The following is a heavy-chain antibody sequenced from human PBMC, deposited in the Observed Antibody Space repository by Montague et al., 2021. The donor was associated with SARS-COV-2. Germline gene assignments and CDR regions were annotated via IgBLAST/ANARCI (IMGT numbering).Heavy chain of an antibody. D-gene: IGHD6-19*01. CDR3: ARGADRYYFYGMDV. CDR2: TYYRSKWNN. CDR1: GDSVSSNSAA. V-gene: IGHV6-1*01. J-gene: IGHJ6*02. Sequence: CAISGDSVSSNSAAWNWIRQSPSRGLEWLGRTYYRSKWNNEYAASVNSRITINPDTSKNQFSLQVNSVTPEDTAVYYCARGADRYYFYGMDVWGQGTTVTVSS.